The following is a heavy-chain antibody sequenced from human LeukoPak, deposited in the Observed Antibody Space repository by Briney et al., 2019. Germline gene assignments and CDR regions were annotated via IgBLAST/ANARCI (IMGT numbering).Heavy chain of an antibody. CDR1: GFAFSSYS. Sequence: PGGSLRLSCAASGFAFSSYSMNGVRQAPGKGLEWVSSISSRSTYIYHADSVKGRFTISRDNAKNSLFLQMNSLRAEDTAVYYCARDLHWGASDYWGQGTLVTVSS. V-gene: IGHV3-21*01. CDR3: ARDLHWGASDY. J-gene: IGHJ4*02. CDR2: ISSRSTYI. D-gene: IGHD1-26*01.